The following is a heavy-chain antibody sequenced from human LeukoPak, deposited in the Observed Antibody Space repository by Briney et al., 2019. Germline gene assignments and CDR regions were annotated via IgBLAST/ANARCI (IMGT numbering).Heavy chain of an antibody. D-gene: IGHD2-2*01. Sequence: PGGSLRLSCAASGFTFSSYGMHWVRQAPGKGLEWVAVISYDGSNKYYADSVKGRFTISRDNSKNTLYLQMNSLRAEDTAVYYCARRVVVPAALYYFDYWGQGTLVTVSS. V-gene: IGHV3-30*03. CDR3: ARRVVVPAALYYFDY. CDR2: ISYDGSNK. J-gene: IGHJ4*02. CDR1: GFTFSSYG.